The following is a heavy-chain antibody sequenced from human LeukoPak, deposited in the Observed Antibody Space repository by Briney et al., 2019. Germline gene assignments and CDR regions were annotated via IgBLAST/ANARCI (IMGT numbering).Heavy chain of an antibody. CDR3: ARDRHYYDSSGYEGYYYYYMDV. D-gene: IGHD3-22*01. J-gene: IGHJ6*03. CDR1: GGSISSYY. Sequence: SETLSLTCTVSGGSISSYYWSWIRQPAGKGLEWIGRIYTSGSTTYNPSLKSRVTMSVDTSKNQFSLKLSSVAAADTAVYYCARDRHYYDSSGYEGYYYYYMDVWGKGTTVTVSS. V-gene: IGHV4-4*07. CDR2: IYTSGST.